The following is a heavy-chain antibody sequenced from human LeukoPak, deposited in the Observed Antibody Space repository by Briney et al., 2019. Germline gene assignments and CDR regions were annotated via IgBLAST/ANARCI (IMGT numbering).Heavy chain of an antibody. D-gene: IGHD4-23*01. V-gene: IGHV3-48*03. CDR2: ISSSGSTI. CDR1: GFTFSSYE. Sequence: GGSLRLSCAASGFTFSSYEMNWVRQAPGKGLGWVSYISSSGSTIYYADSVKGRFTISRDNAKNSLYLQMNSLRAEDTALYYCAREWRLGGYMDVWGKGTTVTVSS. CDR3: AREWRLGGYMDV. J-gene: IGHJ6*03.